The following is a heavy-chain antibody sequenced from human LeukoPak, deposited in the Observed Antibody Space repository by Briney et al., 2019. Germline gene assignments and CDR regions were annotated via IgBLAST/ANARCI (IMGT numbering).Heavy chain of an antibody. J-gene: IGHJ3*02. D-gene: IGHD3-22*01. Sequence: GASVKVSCKASGYTFTGYYMHWVRQAPGQGLEWMGWINPNSGGTNYAQKFQGRVTMTRDTSISTAYMELSRLRSDDTAVYYCARVISSRSTMMARGDNDWDAFDIWGQGTMVTVSS. CDR1: GYTFTGYY. CDR3: ARVISSRSTMMARGDNDWDAFDI. CDR2: INPNSGGT. V-gene: IGHV1-2*02.